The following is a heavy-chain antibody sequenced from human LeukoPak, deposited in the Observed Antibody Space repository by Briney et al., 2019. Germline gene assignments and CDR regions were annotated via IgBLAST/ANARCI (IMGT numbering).Heavy chain of an antibody. V-gene: IGHV3-23*01. CDR3: AKHGNNCLDY. D-gene: IGHD5-24*01. J-gene: IGHJ4*02. Sequence: GGSLRLSCAASGFTFSNYAMSWVRQAPGKGLEWVSIITDSAISTYYADSVKGRFTISRDNSEKTLYLQMNNLRAEETAVYYCAKHGNNCLDYWGQGTLVTVSS. CDR1: GFTFSNYA. CDR2: ITDSAIST.